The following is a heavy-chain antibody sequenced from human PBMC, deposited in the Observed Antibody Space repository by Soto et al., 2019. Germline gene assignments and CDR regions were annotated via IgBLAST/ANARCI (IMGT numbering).Heavy chain of an antibody. CDR1: GFTFSDYY. CDR3: ARDKGQLVPADGY. CDR2: ITSSGSSI. D-gene: IGHD6-6*01. J-gene: IGHJ4*02. V-gene: IGHV3-11*01. Sequence: KPGGSLRLSCAASGFTFSDYYMSWIRQAPGKGLEWVSYITSSGSSIYYADSVKGRFTISRDNAKNSLYLQMNSLRAEGTAVYYCARDKGQLVPADGYWGQGTLVTVSS.